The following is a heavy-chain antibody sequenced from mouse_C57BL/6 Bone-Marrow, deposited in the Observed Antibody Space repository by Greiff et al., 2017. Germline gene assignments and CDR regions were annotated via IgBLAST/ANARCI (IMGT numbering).Heavy chain of an antibody. V-gene: IGHV1-42*01. CDR2: INPSTGGT. Sequence: EVQLVESGPELVKPGASVKISCKASGYSFTGYYMNWVKQSPEKSLEWIGEINPSTGGTTYNQKFKAKATLTVDKSSSTAYMQLKSLTSEDSAVYYCASDYGEAMEYWGQGTSVTVSS. CDR3: ASDYGEAMEY. D-gene: IGHD1-2*01. CDR1: GYSFTGYY. J-gene: IGHJ4*01.